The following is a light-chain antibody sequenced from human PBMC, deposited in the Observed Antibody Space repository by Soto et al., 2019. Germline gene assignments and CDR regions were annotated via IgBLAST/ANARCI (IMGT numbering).Light chain of an antibody. CDR2: SAS. V-gene: IGKV1-39*01. J-gene: IGKJ4*02. CDR3: QQSYTTPRT. Sequence: DIQMTQSPSSLSASVGDRVTITCRASQYISTYLNWYRQKSGKAPEVLIYSASTLQSGVPPRFSGRGSGTDFTLTIIGLQSEDFATYYCQQSYTTPRTFGAGTKVDIK. CDR1: QYISTY.